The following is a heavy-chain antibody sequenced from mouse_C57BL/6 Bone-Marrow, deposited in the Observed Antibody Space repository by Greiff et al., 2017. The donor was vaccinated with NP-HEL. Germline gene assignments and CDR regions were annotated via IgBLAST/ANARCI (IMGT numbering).Heavy chain of an antibody. CDR1: GFTFSSYA. CDR3: ARDGLAPLYGRSLERSFDY. D-gene: IGHD1-1*01. J-gene: IGHJ2*01. CDR2: ISDGGSYT. V-gene: IGHV5-4*01. Sequence: VQGVESGGGLVKPGGSLKLPRAASGFTFSSYAMSWVRQTPEKRLEGVAIISDGGSYTYYPDNVKGRFTISRDNAKNNLYLQMSHLKSEDTAMYYCARDGLAPLYGRSLERSFDYWGQGTTLTVSS.